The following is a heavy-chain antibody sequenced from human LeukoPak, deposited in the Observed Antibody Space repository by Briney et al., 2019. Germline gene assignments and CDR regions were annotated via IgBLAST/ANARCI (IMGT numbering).Heavy chain of an antibody. J-gene: IGHJ4*02. D-gene: IGHD1-14*01. V-gene: IGHV3-23*01. CDR3: AKVNWNHDFFDY. CDR1: GFTFSSYA. Sequence: HPRGSLRLSCAASGFTFSSYAMSWVRQAPGKGLEWVSAISGSGGSTYYADSVKGRFTISRDNSKNTLYLQMNSLRAEDTAVYYCAKVNWNHDFFDYWGQGTLVTVSS. CDR2: ISGSGGST.